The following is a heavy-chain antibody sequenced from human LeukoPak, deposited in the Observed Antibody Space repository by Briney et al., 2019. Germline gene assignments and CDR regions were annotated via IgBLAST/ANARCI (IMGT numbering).Heavy chain of an antibody. V-gene: IGHV1-18*01. Sequence: ASVKVSCKASGYTFTSHGISWVRQAPGQGLEWMGWISTYNGNTNYAQKLQGRVSMTTDTSTSTAYMDLRSLRSDDTAVYYCASEIIFGSFDYWGQGTLVTVSS. D-gene: IGHD3-3*01. CDR1: GYTFTSHG. J-gene: IGHJ4*02. CDR2: ISTYNGNT. CDR3: ASEIIFGSFDY.